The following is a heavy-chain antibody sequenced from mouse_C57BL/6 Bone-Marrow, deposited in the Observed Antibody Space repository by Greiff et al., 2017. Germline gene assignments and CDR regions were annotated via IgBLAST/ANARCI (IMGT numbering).Heavy chain of an antibody. Sequence: EVQLQESGPGLVKPSQSLSLTCSVTGYSITSGYYWNWIRQFPGNKLEWMGYISYDGSNNYNPSLKNRISITRDPSKNQFFLKLNSVTTEDTATYYCAIYYDYDGRNYYARDYWGQGTSVTVSS. V-gene: IGHV3-6*01. J-gene: IGHJ4*01. CDR1: GYSITSGYY. D-gene: IGHD2-4*01. CDR2: ISYDGSN. CDR3: AIYYDYDGRNYYARDY.